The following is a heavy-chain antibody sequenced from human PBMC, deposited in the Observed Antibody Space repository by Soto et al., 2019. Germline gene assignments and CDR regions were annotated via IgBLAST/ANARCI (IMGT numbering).Heavy chain of an antibody. CDR2: INPNSGGT. J-gene: IGHJ6*02. D-gene: IGHD2-15*01. CDR3: AREKAEVVVVAEEYYYYYVMDV. CDR1: GYTFTGYY. V-gene: IGHV1-2*04. Sequence: GASVKVSCKASGYTFTGYYMHWVRQAPGQGLEWMGWINPNSGGTNYAQKFQGWVTMTRDTSISTAYMELSRLRSDDTAVYYCAREKAEVVVVAEEYYYYYVMDVWGQGTTVTGS.